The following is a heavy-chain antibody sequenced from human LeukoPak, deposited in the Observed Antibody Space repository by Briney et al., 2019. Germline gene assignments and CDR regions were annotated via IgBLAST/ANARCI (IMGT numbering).Heavy chain of an antibody. CDR3: ARARVRAVAGYYFDY. Sequence: ASVKVSCKASGYTFTGYYMHWVRQAPGQGLEWMGWINPNSGGTNYAQKFQDRVTMTRDTSISTAYMELSRLRSDDTAVYYCARARVRAVAGYYFDYWGQGTLVTVSS. J-gene: IGHJ4*02. CDR1: GYTFTGYY. D-gene: IGHD6-19*01. CDR2: INPNSGGT. V-gene: IGHV1-2*02.